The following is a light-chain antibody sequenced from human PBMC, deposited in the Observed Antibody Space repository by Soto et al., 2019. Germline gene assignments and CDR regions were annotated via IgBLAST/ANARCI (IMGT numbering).Light chain of an antibody. J-gene: IGKJ5*01. CDR1: QSVGSIY. CDR2: GTS. CDR3: QQYNNWPT. V-gene: IGKV3-20*01. Sequence: EIVLTQSPGTLSLSPGERATLSCRASQSVGSIYLAWYQQKPGQAPRLLIYGTSSRATGIPDRFSGSGSGTDFSLTISRLEPEDFAVYYCQQYNNWPTFGQGTRLEIK.